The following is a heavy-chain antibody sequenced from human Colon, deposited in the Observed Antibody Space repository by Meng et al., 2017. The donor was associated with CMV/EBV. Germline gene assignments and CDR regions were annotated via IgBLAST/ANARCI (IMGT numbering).Heavy chain of an antibody. CDR2: INHSGST. V-gene: IGHV4-34*01. CDR1: GGSFSGYY. Sequence: SEILSSTCAVYGGSFSGYYWSWIRQLPGKGLEWIGEINHSGSTNYNPSLKSRVTISVDTSKNQFSLKLSSVTAADTAVYYCARAPYYYYGMDVWGQGTTVTVSS. J-gene: IGHJ6*02. CDR3: ARAPYYYYGMDV.